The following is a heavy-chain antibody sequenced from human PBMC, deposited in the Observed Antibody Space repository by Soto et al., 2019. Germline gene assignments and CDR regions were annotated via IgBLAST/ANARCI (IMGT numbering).Heavy chain of an antibody. D-gene: IGHD4-17*01. CDR3: ARAAEPGDYYGMDV. CDR1: GGSFSGYY. J-gene: IGHJ6*02. V-gene: IGHV4-34*01. Sequence: SETLSLTCAVYGGSFSGYYWSWIRQPPGKGLEWIGEINHGGSTNYFPSLKSRVTISLDTSKNQFSLKLRSVTAADRAVYYCARAAEPGDYYGMDVWGQGTTVTVSS. CDR2: INHGGST.